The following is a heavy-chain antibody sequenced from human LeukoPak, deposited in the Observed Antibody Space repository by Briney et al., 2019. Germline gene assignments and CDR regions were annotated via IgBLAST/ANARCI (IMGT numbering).Heavy chain of an antibody. CDR3: ARTERDYFDY. D-gene: IGHD1-26*01. CDR1: GGSISSYY. CDR2: IYYSGST. Sequence: PSQTLSLTCTVAGGSISSYYWSWIRQPPGKGLEWIGYIYYSGSTNFHPSLKSRVTISVDTSKNQFSLKLSSVTAADTAVYYCARTERDYFDYWGQGTLVTVSS. V-gene: IGHV4-59*01. J-gene: IGHJ4*02.